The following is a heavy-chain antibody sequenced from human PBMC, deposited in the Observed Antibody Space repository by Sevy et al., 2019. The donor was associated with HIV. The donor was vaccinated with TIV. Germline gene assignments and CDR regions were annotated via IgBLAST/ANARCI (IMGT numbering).Heavy chain of an antibody. V-gene: IGHV1-18*01. D-gene: IGHD1-26*01. CDR3: ARAEWELQDFDY. CDR2: ISAYNGNT. J-gene: IGHJ4*02. Sequence: AAVKVSCKASGYTFTSYGISWVGQAPGQGLEWMGWISAYNGNTNYAQKLQGRVTMTTDTSTSTAYMELRSLRSDDTAVYYCARAEWELQDFDYWGQGTLVSVSS. CDR1: GYTFTSYG.